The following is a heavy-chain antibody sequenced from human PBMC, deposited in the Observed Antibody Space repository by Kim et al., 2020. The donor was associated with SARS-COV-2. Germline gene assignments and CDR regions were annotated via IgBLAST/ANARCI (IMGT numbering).Heavy chain of an antibody. Sequence: GGSLRLSCAASGFNFRAFVMNWVRQAPGKGLEWVSHINGRGDTTYYADSVKGRFTISRDNARDSLSLQMNSLRDEDTAVYYCARYGSGCGYRDPFDFWG. J-gene: IGHJ4*01. D-gene: IGHD3-10*01. V-gene: IGHV3-48*02. CDR2: INGRGDTT. CDR3: ARYGSGCGYRDPFDF. CDR1: GFNFRAFV.